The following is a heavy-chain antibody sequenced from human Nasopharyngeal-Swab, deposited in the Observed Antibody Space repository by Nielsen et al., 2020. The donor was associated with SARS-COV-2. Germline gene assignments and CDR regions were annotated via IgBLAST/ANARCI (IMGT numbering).Heavy chain of an antibody. Sequence: GESLNISCAASGFTFSSYSMNWVRQPPGKGLEWVSSISSSSSYIYYADSVKGRFTISRDNAKNSLYLQMNSLRAEDTAVYYCAREPGEGYEYDYWGQGTLVTVSS. CDR2: ISSSSSYI. V-gene: IGHV3-21*01. D-gene: IGHD2-2*01. CDR3: AREPGEGYEYDY. J-gene: IGHJ4*02. CDR1: GFTFSSYS.